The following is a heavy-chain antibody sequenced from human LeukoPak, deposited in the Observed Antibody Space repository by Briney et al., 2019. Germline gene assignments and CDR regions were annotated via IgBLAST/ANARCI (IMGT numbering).Heavy chain of an antibody. CDR2: IRASGGTA. CDR3: AKVWAHDGSGNPYWHFDL. CDR1: GFTFSSYA. J-gene: IGHJ2*01. V-gene: IGHV3-23*01. D-gene: IGHD3-10*01. Sequence: GGSLRLSCSASGFTFSSYAMSWVRQAPGKGLEWVSAIRASGGTAYYADSVKGRFTISGDNSKNMLYLQMNSLRAEDTAVYYCAKVWAHDGSGNPYWHFDLWGRGTLVTVSS.